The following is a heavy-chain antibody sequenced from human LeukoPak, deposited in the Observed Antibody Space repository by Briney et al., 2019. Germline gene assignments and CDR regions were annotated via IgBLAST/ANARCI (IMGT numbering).Heavy chain of an antibody. J-gene: IGHJ5*02. CDR1: GCTFNNYA. Sequence: GGSVTLSCPASGCTFNNYAMRWVRQAPGKGLEWLSSIGGIGGNTYSADSVKGRFTISRDNSKNTLYLQLNSLRAEDTAVYYCAKGMVPGFDPWGQGTLVTVSS. D-gene: IGHD2-15*01. CDR2: IGGIGGNT. CDR3: AKGMVPGFDP. V-gene: IGHV3-23*01.